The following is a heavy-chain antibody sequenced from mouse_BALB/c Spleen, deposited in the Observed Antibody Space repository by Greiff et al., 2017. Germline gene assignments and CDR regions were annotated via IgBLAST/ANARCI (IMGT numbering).Heavy chain of an antibody. V-gene: IGHV5-17*02. D-gene: IGHD2-1*01. J-gene: IGHJ2*01. CDR2: ISSGSSTI. CDR3: ARSGYGNPFDY. CDR1: GFTFSSFG. Sequence: DVKLVESGGGLVQPGGSRKLSCAASGFTFSSFGMHWVRQAPEKGLEWVAYISSGSSTIYYADTVKGRFTISRDNPKNTLFLQMTSLRSEDTAMYYCARSGYGNPFDYWGQGTTLTVSS.